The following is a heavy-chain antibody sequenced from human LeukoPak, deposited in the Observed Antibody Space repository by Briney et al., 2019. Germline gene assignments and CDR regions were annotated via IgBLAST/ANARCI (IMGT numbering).Heavy chain of an antibody. CDR2: ISSSSTTM. CDR1: GFIFSGYS. CDR3: AKDIGYYDSSGYSALDY. D-gene: IGHD3-22*01. V-gene: IGHV3-48*04. J-gene: IGHJ4*02. Sequence: PGGSLRLSCAASGFIFSGYSMNWVRQAPGKGLEWISYISSSSTTMYYADSVKGRFTISRDNLRNSLYLQMNSLRAEDTALYYCAKDIGYYDSSGYSALDYWGQGTLVTVSS.